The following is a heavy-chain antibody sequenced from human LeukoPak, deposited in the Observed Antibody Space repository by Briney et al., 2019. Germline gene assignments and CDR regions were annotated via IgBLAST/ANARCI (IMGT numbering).Heavy chain of an antibody. D-gene: IGHD7-27*01. Sequence: GGSLRLSCAASGFTFSSYSMNWVRQAPGKGLEWVSSISSSRSYIYYADSVKGRFTISRDNAKNSLYLQMNSLRAEDTAVYYCARLTGDPADYWGQGTLVTVSS. CDR1: GFTFSSYS. CDR2: ISSSRSYI. CDR3: ARLTGDPADY. V-gene: IGHV3-21*01. J-gene: IGHJ4*02.